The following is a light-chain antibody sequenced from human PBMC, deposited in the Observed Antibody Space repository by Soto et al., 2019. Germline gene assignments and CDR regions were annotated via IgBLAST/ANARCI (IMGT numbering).Light chain of an antibody. V-gene: IGKV3-15*01. J-gene: IGKJ1*01. Sequence: ETLMTQSPATLSVSPGERATLSCRASQSVNNNLAWYQQKLGQAPRVLIYGASTGATGIPARFTGSGSGTEFILTISRLEPEDFALYYCGQFVSSPPRTFGQGTKVDI. CDR1: QSVNNN. CDR2: GAS. CDR3: GQFVSSPPRT.